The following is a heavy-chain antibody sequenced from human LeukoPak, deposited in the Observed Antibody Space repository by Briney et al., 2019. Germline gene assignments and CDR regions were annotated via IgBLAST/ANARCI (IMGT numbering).Heavy chain of an antibody. CDR3: AANRDGYKLPHY. D-gene: IGHD5-24*01. V-gene: IGHV4-34*01. Sequence: SETLSLTCAVHGASFSGFFWSWIRQSPGKGLEFIGEISYEGSTNYKPSLNSRVTISVDTSKNQFSLKLSSVTAADTAVYYCAANRDGYKLPHYWGQEILVTVSS. J-gene: IGHJ4*02. CDR1: GASFSGFF. CDR2: ISYEGST.